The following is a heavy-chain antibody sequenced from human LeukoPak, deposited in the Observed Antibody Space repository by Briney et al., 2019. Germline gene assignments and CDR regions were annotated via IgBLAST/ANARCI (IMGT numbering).Heavy chain of an antibody. Sequence: SVKVSCKASGGTYSSYAISWVRQAPGQGLEWMGGIIPIFGTANYAQKFQGRVTITADESTSTAYMELSSLRSEDTAVYYCARDYPYYDYVWGSGYYYYYYGMDVWGQGTTVTVSS. CDR1: GGTYSSYA. J-gene: IGHJ6*02. V-gene: IGHV1-69*01. CDR2: IIPIFGTA. CDR3: ARDYPYYDYVWGSGYYYYYYGMDV. D-gene: IGHD3-16*01.